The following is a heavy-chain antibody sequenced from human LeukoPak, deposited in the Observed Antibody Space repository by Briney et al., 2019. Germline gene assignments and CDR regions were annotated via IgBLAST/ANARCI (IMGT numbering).Heavy chain of an antibody. CDR2: ISGGGGST. CDR1: GFTFSNYA. D-gene: IGHD2-21*01. Sequence: GGSLRLSCTASGFTFSNYAMSWVRQAPGKGLHWVSAISGGGGSTYYTDSVKGRFTISRDNSKNTLYLQMNSLRAEDAAVYFCAKAPVTSCRGAYCYPFDSWGQGTLVTVSS. CDR3: AKAPVTSCRGAYCYPFDS. V-gene: IGHV3-23*01. J-gene: IGHJ4*02.